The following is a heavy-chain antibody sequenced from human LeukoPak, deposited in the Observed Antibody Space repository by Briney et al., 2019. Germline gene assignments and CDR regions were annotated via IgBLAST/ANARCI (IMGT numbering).Heavy chain of an antibody. Sequence: GGSLRLSCAASGFTFSSYWMSWVRQAPGKGLEWVANIKRDGSEKYYVDSEKGRFTISRDNAKNSLYLQMNSLRAEDTAVYYCARDAVEVLLWFGELGPPYYMDVWGKGTTVTVSS. CDR1: GFTFSSYW. V-gene: IGHV3-7*01. CDR2: IKRDGSEK. CDR3: ARDAVEVLLWFGELGPPYYMDV. J-gene: IGHJ6*03. D-gene: IGHD3-10*01.